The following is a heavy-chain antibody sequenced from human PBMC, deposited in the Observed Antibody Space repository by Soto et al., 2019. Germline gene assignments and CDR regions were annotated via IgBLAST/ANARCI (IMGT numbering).Heavy chain of an antibody. CDR3: ARGGYGDSHAEYFQH. J-gene: IGHJ1*01. D-gene: IGHD4-17*01. V-gene: IGHV3-30*04. CDR2: ISYDGSSK. Sequence: PGGSLRLSCAASGFTFSKYGMHWVRQAPGKGLEWGAVISYDGSSKDYADSVKGRFTISRDNSKNTLYLQMNSLRAEDTAVYYCARGGYGDSHAEYFQHWGQGTLVTVS. CDR1: GFTFSKYG.